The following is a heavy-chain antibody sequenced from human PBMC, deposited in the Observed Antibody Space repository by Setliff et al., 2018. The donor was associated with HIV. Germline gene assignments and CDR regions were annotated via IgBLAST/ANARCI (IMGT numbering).Heavy chain of an antibody. Sequence: PGGSLRLSCTASGFSFSTHDMNWVRQAPGKGLEWVSSISSSSSYIYYADSVKGRFTISRDNAKNSLYLQMNSLRAEDTAVYYCARSSSGWYVDDYWGQGTLVTVSS. CDR1: GFSFSTHD. D-gene: IGHD6-19*01. J-gene: IGHJ4*02. CDR3: ARSSSGWYVDDY. CDR2: ISSSSSYI. V-gene: IGHV3-21*01.